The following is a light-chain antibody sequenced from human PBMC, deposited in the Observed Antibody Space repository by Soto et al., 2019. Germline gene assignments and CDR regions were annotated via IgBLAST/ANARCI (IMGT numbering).Light chain of an antibody. CDR1: QSVFNNH. CDR2: GAS. CDR3: HWDGSSPGA. J-gene: IGKJ1*01. V-gene: IGKV3-20*01. Sequence: LSLSQGERVDLSGRLSQSVFNNHIGWYQQKPGQAPRRRIFGASFRATGIPDRFSCSGSGTDVIRLMCRLAPEDVPVYYCHWDGSSPGALGQGTKVDIK.